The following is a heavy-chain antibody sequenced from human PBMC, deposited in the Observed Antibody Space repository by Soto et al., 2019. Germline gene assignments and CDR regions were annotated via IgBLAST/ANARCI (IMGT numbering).Heavy chain of an antibody. Sequence: GASVKVSCKTSGDTFNTYEINWVRQAPGQGLEWMGGIFPLISSTNYAQRFQGRVTVTADASTNTVSLDLSRLTSEDTAVYFCARGGYSSSFRFDYWGQGTRVTVSS. V-gene: IGHV1-69*13. CDR1: GDTFNTYE. CDR2: IFPLISST. J-gene: IGHJ4*02. D-gene: IGHD6-25*01. CDR3: ARGGYSSSFRFDY.